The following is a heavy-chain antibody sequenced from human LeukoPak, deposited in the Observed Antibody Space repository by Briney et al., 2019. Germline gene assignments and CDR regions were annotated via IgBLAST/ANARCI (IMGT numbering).Heavy chain of an antibody. CDR2: IWYDGSNK. V-gene: IGHV3-33*01. Sequence: QPGGSLRLSCAASGFTFSSYGMHWVRQAPGKGLEWVAVIWYDGSNKYYADSVKGRFTISRDNSKNTLYLQMNSLRAEDTAVYYCARDRDIVVPDYGMDVWGQGTTVTVSS. D-gene: IGHD2-2*01. CDR1: GFTFSSYG. CDR3: ARDRDIVVPDYGMDV. J-gene: IGHJ6*02.